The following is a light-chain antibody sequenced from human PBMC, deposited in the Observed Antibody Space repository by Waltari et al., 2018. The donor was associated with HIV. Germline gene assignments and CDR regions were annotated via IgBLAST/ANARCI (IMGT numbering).Light chain of an antibody. J-gene: IGLJ1*01. CDR1: DSNIGRNF. CDR2: ETD. CDR3: ASWDDGLSAGI. V-gene: IGLV1-51*02. Sequence: QSVLTQPPSVSAAPGQKVTISCSGADSNIGRNFVAWYQQLPGTAPQLLIYETDQRPSGISDRFSASTSGSSATLAITGIQTGDEADYYCASWDDGLSAGIFGSGTRVTVL.